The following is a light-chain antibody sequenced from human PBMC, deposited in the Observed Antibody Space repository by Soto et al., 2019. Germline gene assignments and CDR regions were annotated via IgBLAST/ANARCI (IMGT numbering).Light chain of an antibody. J-gene: IGLJ2*01. Sequence: QSVLTQPPSASRTPGQRVTISCSGSSSNIGSNYVYWYQQLPGTAPKLLIYRNNQRPSGVPDPFSGSKSGTSASLAISGLRYEDEADYYCAAWDASLSVVFGGGTKLTVL. V-gene: IGLV1-47*01. CDR1: SSNIGSNY. CDR3: AAWDASLSVV. CDR2: RNN.